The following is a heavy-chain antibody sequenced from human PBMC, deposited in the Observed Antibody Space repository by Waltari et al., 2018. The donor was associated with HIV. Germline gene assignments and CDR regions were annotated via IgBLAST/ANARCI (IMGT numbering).Heavy chain of an antibody. V-gene: IGHV3-23*01. D-gene: IGHD2-15*01. CDR3: AKELLLFPDCFDS. J-gene: IGHJ4*02. CDR1: HFTFSTYA. CDR2: VTKKMET. Sequence: VQLLQSGGRLVQPGGSLTLSCVGAHFTFSTYAMTWVRQAPGQGPVWISTVTKKMETYYSDSVKGRFIVSRDNSKNTLYLHMNNVTTDDTATYYCAKELLLFPDCFDSWGQGSLVTVFS.